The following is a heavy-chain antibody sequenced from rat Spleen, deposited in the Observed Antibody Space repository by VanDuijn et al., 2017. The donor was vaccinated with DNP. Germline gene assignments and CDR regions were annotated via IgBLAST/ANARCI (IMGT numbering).Heavy chain of an antibody. Sequence: EVQLVESGGDLVQPGRSLQLSCVASGFTFNYYWMTWIRQVPGKGLEWVASISNSGGSSKYGDSVKGRFTISRDNAKNTLYLQMNSLRSEDMATYYCARWNSGHFDYWGQGVMVPVSS. CDR3: ARWNSGHFDY. V-gene: IGHV5-31*01. CDR1: GFTFNYYW. D-gene: IGHD4-3*01. J-gene: IGHJ2*01. CDR2: ISNSGGSS.